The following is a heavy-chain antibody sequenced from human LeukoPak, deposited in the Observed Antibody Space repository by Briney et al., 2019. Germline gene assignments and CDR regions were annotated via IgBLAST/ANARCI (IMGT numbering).Heavy chain of an antibody. CDR2: INTFNGNT. CDR1: RYTFTNYG. CDR3: ARNSPRDVAGRQFLPGVLSLLSQCDNCFDP. D-gene: IGHD7-27*01. V-gene: IGHV1-18*04. Sequence: ASVKVSCKASRYTFTNYGISWVRQAPGQGLEWMGWINTFNGNTHYAQKFPGGDTMTTDTSTSKAYMEMRSLISDDTAVYYCARNSPRDVAGRQFLPGVLSLLSQCDNCFDPWGQGTLVSVSS. J-gene: IGHJ5*02.